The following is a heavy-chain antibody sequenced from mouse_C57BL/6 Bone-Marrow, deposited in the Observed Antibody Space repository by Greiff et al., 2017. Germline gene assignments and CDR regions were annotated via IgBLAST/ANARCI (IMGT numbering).Heavy chain of an antibody. CDR2: ISGGGGNT. J-gene: IGHJ1*03. CDR1: GFTFSSYT. V-gene: IGHV5-9*01. D-gene: IGHD2-3*01. CDR3: ASLDGYYWYFDV. Sequence: EVQVVESGGGLVKPGGSLKLSCAASGFTFSSYTMSWVRQTLEKRLEWVATISGGGGNTYYPDSVKGRFTISRDNAKNTLYLQMSSLRSEDTALYYCASLDGYYWYFDVWGTGTTVTVSS.